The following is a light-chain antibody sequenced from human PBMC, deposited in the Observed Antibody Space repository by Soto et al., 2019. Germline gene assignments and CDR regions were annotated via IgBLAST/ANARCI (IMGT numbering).Light chain of an antibody. Sequence: DIQMTQSPSSLSASVGDGVTITCRASQSISSYLNWYQQKPGKAPKLLIYAASSLQSGVPSRFSGSGSGTDFTLTISSLQPEDFATYYCQQGHSNPITLGQGTRLEIK. CDR3: QQGHSNPIT. CDR2: AAS. J-gene: IGKJ5*01. CDR1: QSISSY. V-gene: IGKV1-39*01.